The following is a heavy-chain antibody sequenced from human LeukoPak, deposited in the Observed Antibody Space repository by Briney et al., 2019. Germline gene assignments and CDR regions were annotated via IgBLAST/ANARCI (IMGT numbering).Heavy chain of an antibody. CDR1: GFTFSSYE. J-gene: IGHJ4*02. Sequence: PGGSLRLSCAASGFTFSSYEMNWVRQAPGKGLEWVSYISSSGTTIYYADSVKGRFTISRDSAKNSLYLQMNSLRAEDTAVYYCARDLKSARNYFDYWGQGTLVTVSS. CDR2: ISSSGTTI. CDR3: ARDLKSARNYFDY. V-gene: IGHV3-48*03. D-gene: IGHD2/OR15-2a*01.